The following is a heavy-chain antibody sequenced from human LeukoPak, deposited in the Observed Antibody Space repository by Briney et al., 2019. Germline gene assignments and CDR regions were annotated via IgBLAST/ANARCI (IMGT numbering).Heavy chain of an antibody. CDR3: ARIGDYERVY. J-gene: IGHJ4*02. Sequence: SETLSLTCTVSGGSISIYYGSGIRHPPGEGLEGIGYIYYRGSPNHNPSLKRRVPIPVDTSTNQFSLKLSSVAAAHTALYYCARIGDYERVYWGQGTLVTVSS. D-gene: IGHD4-17*01. CDR2: IYYRGSP. CDR1: GGSISIYY. V-gene: IGHV4-59*08.